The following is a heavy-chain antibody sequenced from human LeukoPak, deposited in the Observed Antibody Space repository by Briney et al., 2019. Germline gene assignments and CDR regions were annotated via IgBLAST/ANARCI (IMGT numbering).Heavy chain of an antibody. CDR2: IYPSDSDT. J-gene: IGHJ2*01. D-gene: IGHD6-19*01. CDR1: GYEFTNYW. CDR3: ARRKVAGSTSWYDSWYFDL. V-gene: IGHV5-51*01. Sequence: GESLKISFKGSGYEFTNYWIGWVRQMPGKGLEWMGIIYPSDSDTRYSPSFQGQVTISADKSISTAYLQWSSLKASDTAMYYCARRKVAGSTSWYDSWYFDLWGRGTLVTVSS.